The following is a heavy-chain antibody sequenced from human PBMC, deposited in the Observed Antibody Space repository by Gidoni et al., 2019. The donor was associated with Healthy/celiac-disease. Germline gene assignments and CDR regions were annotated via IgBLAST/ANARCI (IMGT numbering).Heavy chain of an antibody. CDR3: ARDRDYDFWSGYYNYYYYYGMDV. D-gene: IGHD3-3*01. CDR1: GFTFSSYW. CDR2: IKQDGSEK. V-gene: IGHV3-7*01. J-gene: IGHJ6*02. Sequence: EVQLVESGGGLVQPGGSLRLSCAASGFTFSSYWMSWVRQAPGKGLEWVANIKQDGSEKYYVDSVKGRFTISRDNAKNSLYLQMNSLRAEDTAVYYCARDRDYDFWSGYYNYYYYYGMDVWGQGTTVTVSS.